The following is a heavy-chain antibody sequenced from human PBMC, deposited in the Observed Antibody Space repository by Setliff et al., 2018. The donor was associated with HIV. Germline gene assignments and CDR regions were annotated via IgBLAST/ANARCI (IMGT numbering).Heavy chain of an antibody. J-gene: IGHJ5*02. V-gene: IGHV4-59*11. CDR2: IRYTDST. CDR1: GGALNDHS. Sequence: PSETLSLTCTVSGGALNDHSWSWIRQSPGKRLEWIGYIRYTDSTDYNPSLESRVTMSVDTSKKQISLKLTSVTAADSAVYYCVRGGLTGIDLWGQGRLVTVSS. CDR3: VRGGLTGIDL. D-gene: IGHD3-9*01.